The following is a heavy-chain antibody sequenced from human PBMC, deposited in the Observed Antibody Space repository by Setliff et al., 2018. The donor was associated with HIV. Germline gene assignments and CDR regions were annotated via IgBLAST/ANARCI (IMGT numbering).Heavy chain of an antibody. CDR2: IYSSGST. Sequence: PSETLSLTCTVSGGSISSSSYFWSWIRQPPGKGLEWIGYIYSSGSTKYHPSLKSRLTISVDTSKKQFSLKLSSVTAADTAVYYCARLGYCSRTTCYGYYHMDVWGKGTTVTVSS. J-gene: IGHJ6*03. CDR3: ARLGYCSRTTCYGYYHMDV. D-gene: IGHD2-2*01. V-gene: IGHV4-61*05. CDR1: GGSISSSSYF.